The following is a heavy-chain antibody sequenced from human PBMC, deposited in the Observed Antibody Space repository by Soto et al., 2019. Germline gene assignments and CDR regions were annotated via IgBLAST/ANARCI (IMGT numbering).Heavy chain of an antibody. CDR3: ATTYSGCADVED. D-gene: IGHD6-6*01. J-gene: IGHJ4*02. Sequence: ASVKVSCKASGYTFTSYGISWVRQAPGQGLEWMGWISAYNGNTNYAQKLQGRVTMTTDTSTSTAYMELRSLRSEHTAVYYCATTYSGCADVEDWGQGTVITVSS. CDR1: GYTFTSYG. CDR2: ISAYNGNT. V-gene: IGHV1-18*01.